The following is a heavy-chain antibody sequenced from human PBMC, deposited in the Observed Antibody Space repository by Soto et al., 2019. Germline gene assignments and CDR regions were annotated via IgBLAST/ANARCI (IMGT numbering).Heavy chain of an antibody. CDR1: GYTFTGYY. D-gene: IGHD2-2*01. CDR2: INPNSGGT. J-gene: IGHJ6*02. CDR3: ARAVECSSTSCYGGDYYYGMDV. Sequence: ASVKVSCKASGYTFTGYYMHWVRQAPGQGLEWMGWINPNSGGTNYAQKFQGWVTMTRDMSISTAYMELSRLRSDDTAVYYCARAVECSSTSCYGGDYYYGMDVWGQGTTVTVSS. V-gene: IGHV1-2*04.